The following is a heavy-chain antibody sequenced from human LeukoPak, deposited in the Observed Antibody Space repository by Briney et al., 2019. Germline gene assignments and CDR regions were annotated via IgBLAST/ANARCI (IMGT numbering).Heavy chain of an antibody. V-gene: IGHV3-30*04. CDR2: ISYDGANE. D-gene: IGHD6-19*01. CDR1: GFTFSRYA. CDR3: ARDQAVSGSNYYYGVDV. J-gene: IGHJ6*04. Sequence: GGSLRLSCAASGFTFSRYAMHWVRQAPGKGLEWVAVISYDGANEHNADSVKGRFSISRDSSKNTLYLQMDSLRPEDTAVYYCARDQAVSGSNYYYGVDVWGKGTTVTVSS.